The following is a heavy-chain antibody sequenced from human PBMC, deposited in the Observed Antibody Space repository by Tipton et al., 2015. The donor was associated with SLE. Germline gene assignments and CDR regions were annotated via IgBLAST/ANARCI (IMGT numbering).Heavy chain of an antibody. CDR3: ARRPYVSSGYFFDY. CDR1: GGFISRSNYY. V-gene: IGHV4-39*01. Sequence: TLSLTCTVSGGFISRSNYYWSWIRQPPGKGLEWIGSIFYSGSTYYNPSLRSRVTISVYTSRNEFSLRLNSVTAADTAVYYCARRPYVSSGYFFDYWGQGTLVTVSS. CDR2: IFYSGST. J-gene: IGHJ4*02. D-gene: IGHD3-22*01.